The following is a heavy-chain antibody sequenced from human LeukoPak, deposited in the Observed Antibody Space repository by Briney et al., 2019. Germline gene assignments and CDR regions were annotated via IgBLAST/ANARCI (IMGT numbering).Heavy chain of an antibody. Sequence: GASVKVSCKASGYTFTSYDINWVRQATGQELEWMGWMNPNSGNTSYAQKFQGRVTMTRNTSISTAYMELSSLRSEDTAVYYCARTPVLSSRMDVWGQGTTVTVSS. CDR2: MNPNSGNT. V-gene: IGHV1-8*01. CDR1: GYTFTSYD. D-gene: IGHD2-2*01. J-gene: IGHJ6*02. CDR3: ARTPVLSSRMDV.